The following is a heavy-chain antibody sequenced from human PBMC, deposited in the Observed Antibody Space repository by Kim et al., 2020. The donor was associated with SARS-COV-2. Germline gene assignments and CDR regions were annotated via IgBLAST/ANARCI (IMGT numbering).Heavy chain of an antibody. J-gene: IGHJ4*02. CDR1: GGTFSSYA. CDR2: IIPIFGTA. V-gene: IGHV1-69*13. Sequence: SVKVSCKASGGTFSSYAISWVRQAPGQGLEWMGGIIPIFGTANYAQKFQGRVTITADESTSTAYMELSSLRSEDTAVYYCARDLGYYDILTGYTPVYYFDYWGQGTLVTVSS. D-gene: IGHD3-9*01. CDR3: ARDLGYYDILTGYTPVYYFDY.